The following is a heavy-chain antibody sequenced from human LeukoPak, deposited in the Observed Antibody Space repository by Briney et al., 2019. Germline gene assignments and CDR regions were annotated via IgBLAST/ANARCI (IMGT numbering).Heavy chain of an antibody. CDR3: ARGVGTNYFDY. J-gene: IGHJ4*02. CDR1: GFTFTSYY. Sequence: ASLNVSCTASGFTFTSYYLHWVRQAPGHGLEWMGIIKPNVGSATYAQKLQGRVTMTRDTSTSTVYMELSSLRSDDTAVYYSARGVGTNYFDYWGQGTLVTVSS. D-gene: IGHD1-26*01. CDR2: IKPNVGSA. V-gene: IGHV1-46*01.